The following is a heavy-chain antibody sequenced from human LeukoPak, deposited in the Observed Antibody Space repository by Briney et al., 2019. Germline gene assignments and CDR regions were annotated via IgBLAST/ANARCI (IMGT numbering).Heavy chain of an antibody. CDR1: GGSFSGYY. J-gene: IGHJ4*02. V-gene: IGHV4-34*01. CDR2: INHSGSA. Sequence: SETLSLTCAVYGGSFSGYYWSWIRQPPGKGLDWIGEINHSGSANYNPSLKSRVTISVDPSKNQFSLKLSSVTAADTAVYYCARAPRYYYGSSGYYPLHCWGQGTLVTVSS. D-gene: IGHD3-22*01. CDR3: ARAPRYYYGSSGYYPLHC.